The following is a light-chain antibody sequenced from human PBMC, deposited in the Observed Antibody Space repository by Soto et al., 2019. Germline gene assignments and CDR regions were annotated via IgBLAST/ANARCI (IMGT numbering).Light chain of an antibody. CDR1: SGHSSYA. V-gene: IGLV4-69*01. CDR2: LNSDGSH. CDR3: QTWGTGTGV. J-gene: IGLJ3*02. Sequence: QLVLTQSPSASASLGASVKLTCTLSSGHSSYAIAWHQQQPEKGPRYLMKLNSDGSHSKGDGIPDRFSGSSSGAERYLTISSLQSEDEADYYCQTWGTGTGVFGVGTKLTVL.